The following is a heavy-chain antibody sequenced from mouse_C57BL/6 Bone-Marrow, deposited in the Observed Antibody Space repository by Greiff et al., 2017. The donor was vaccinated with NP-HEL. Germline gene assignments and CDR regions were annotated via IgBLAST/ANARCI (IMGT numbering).Heavy chain of an antibody. J-gene: IGHJ4*01. Sequence: QVQLKESGPGLAAPSHSLSITCTVSGFSLTSYSISWVRQPPGKGLEWLGVIWTGGGTNYNSALKSRLSITKDKSKSQVFIKMNSLTSDDTARYYCARGQLRLRMDYWGQGTLVTVSA. V-gene: IGHV2-9-1*01. CDR2: IWTGGGT. CDR1: GFSLTSYS. CDR3: ARGQLRLRMDY. D-gene: IGHD3-2*02.